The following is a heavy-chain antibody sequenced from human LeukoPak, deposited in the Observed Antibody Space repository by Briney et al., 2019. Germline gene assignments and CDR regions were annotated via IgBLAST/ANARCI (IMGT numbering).Heavy chain of an antibody. J-gene: IGHJ5*02. CDR3: ARAKTDYGDYSWFDP. V-gene: IGHV3-20*01. CDR2: INWNGGST. Sequence: PGGSLRLSCAASGFTFDDYGMSWVRHAPGKGLEWVSGINWNGGSTGYADSVKGRFTISRDNAKNSLYLQMNSLRAEDTALYHCARAKTDYGDYSWFDPWGQGTLVTVSS. CDR1: GFTFDDYG. D-gene: IGHD4-17*01.